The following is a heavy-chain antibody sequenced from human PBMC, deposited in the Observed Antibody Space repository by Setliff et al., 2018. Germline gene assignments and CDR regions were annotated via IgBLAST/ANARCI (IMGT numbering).Heavy chain of an antibody. D-gene: IGHD2-2*01. V-gene: IGHV3-11*04. CDR1: GGSISSSGYS. CDR3: ARAGSVPAARDFDY. CDR2: IGSSGTTI. J-gene: IGHJ4*02. Sequence: LSLTCAVSGGSISSSGYSWSWIRQPPGKGLEWVSYIGSSGTTIYYADSVRGRFTISRDNAKNSLFLQMKSLRAEDTAVYYCARAGSVPAARDFDYWGQGTLVTVSS.